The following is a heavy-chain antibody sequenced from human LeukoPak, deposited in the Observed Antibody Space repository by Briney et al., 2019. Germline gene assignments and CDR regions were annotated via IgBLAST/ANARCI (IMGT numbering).Heavy chain of an antibody. V-gene: IGHV3-23*01. J-gene: IGHJ6*02. CDR3: ARDGGWAWYYYYGMDV. Sequence: GGSLRLSCAASGFTFSSYAMSWVRQAPGKGLEWVSAISGSGGSTYYADSVKGRFTISRDNSKNTLYLQMSSLRAEDTAVYYCARDGGWAWYYYYGMDVWGQGTTVTVSS. CDR1: GFTFSSYA. CDR2: ISGSGGST. D-gene: IGHD3-16*01.